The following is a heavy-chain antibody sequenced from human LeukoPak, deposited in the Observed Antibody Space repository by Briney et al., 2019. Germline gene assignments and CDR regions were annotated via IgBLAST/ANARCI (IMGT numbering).Heavy chain of an antibody. CDR3: ARDFAGPRNWFDP. Sequence: SETLSLTCTVSGGSVSSGSYYWSWIRQPPGKGLEWIGYIYYSGSTNYNPSLKSRVTISVDTSRNQFSLKLSSVTAADTAVYYCARDFAGPRNWFDPWGQGTLVTVSS. J-gene: IGHJ5*02. V-gene: IGHV4-61*01. D-gene: IGHD6-13*01. CDR1: GGSVSSGSYY. CDR2: IYYSGST.